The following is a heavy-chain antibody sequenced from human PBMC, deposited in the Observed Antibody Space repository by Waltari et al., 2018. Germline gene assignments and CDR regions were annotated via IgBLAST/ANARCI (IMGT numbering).Heavy chain of an antibody. V-gene: IGHV3-30*03. J-gene: IGHJ4*02. CDR3: VRGVNAADY. Sequence: QVQVVESGGGVVQPGRSLRLSCAVSGSTIINSGFNWVRQAPGKGLEWVAVISHDETNRFYAGSVRGRFSISKDNSKNTAYLQMDSLRVEDTGLYYCVRGVNAADYWGQGTLVIVTS. CDR2: ISHDETNR. CDR1: GSTIINSG. D-gene: IGHD3-10*01.